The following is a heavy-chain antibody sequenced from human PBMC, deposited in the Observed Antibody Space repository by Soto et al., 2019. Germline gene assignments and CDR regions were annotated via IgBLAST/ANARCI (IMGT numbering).Heavy chain of an antibody. CDR1: GASMGNSY. CDR2: IFYSGTT. J-gene: IGHJ6*03. V-gene: IGHV4-59*01. Sequence: PSETLSLTCTVSGASMGNSYWSWIRQPPGKGLEWFGYIFYSGTTNYNPSLKSRVTMSLDTSKNQFSLNLSSVSAADTAVYYCARLPEARDYAFWSDYYYYYVDGWDKGTTVTVSS. CDR3: ARLPEARDYAFWSDYYYYYVDG. D-gene: IGHD3-3*01.